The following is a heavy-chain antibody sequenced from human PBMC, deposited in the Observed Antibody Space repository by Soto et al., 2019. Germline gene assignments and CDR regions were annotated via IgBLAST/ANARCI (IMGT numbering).Heavy chain of an antibody. CDR3: AKLRRKVGMGN. V-gene: IGHV3-11*06. D-gene: IGHD7-27*01. Sequence: LRLSCAASGFIFSDYYMGWIRQSPGKGLEWLSYISSSSSYTNYADSVKGRFSISRDNPKNSLYLQMDSLRAEDTAVYYCAKLRRKVGMGNWGQGTLVTVSS. CDR1: GFIFSDYY. J-gene: IGHJ4*02. CDR2: ISSSSSYT.